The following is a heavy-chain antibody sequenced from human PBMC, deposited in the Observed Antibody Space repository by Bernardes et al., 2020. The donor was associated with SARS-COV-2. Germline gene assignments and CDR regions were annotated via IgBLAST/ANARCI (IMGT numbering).Heavy chain of an antibody. CDR3: ARDGALAAAGGFDY. CDR1: GFTFSSYR. V-gene: IGHV3-33*01. Sequence: GGSLRLSCAASGFTFSSYRMHWFRQAPGPGLEWVSVIWYDGSNKYYADSVKGRFTISRDNSKNTLYLQMNSLRAEDTAVYYCARDGALAAAGGFDYWCQGTLGTVSS. D-gene: IGHD6-13*01. CDR2: IWYDGSNK. J-gene: IGHJ4*02.